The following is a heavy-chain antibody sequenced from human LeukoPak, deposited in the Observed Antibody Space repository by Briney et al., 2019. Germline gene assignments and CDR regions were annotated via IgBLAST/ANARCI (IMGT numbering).Heavy chain of an antibody. V-gene: IGHV1-8*03. D-gene: IGHD5-12*01. CDR1: GYTFTSYD. Sequence: ASVKVCCKASGYTFTSYDINRVRQATGQGLGWMGWMNPNSGSTGYAQKFQGRVTITRNTSISTAYMELSGLRSEDTAVYYCARGRSTGYPYYFEYWGQGTLVTVSS. J-gene: IGHJ4*02. CDR3: ARGRSTGYPYYFEY. CDR2: MNPNSGST.